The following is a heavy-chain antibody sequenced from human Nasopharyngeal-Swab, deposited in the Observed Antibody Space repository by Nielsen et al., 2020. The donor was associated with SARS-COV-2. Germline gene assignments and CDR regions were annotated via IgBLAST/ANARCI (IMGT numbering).Heavy chain of an antibody. V-gene: IGHV5-51*01. Sequence: KVSCKASGYSFTNYWIGWVRQMPGKGLEWMGIIYPGDSDTRYSPSFQGQVTISADKSISTAYLQWSSLKASDTAMYYCARLVGDSSGYEIYYFDYWGQGTLVTVSS. CDR1: GYSFTNYW. J-gene: IGHJ4*02. CDR2: IYPGDSDT. D-gene: IGHD3-22*01. CDR3: ARLVGDSSGYEIYYFDY.